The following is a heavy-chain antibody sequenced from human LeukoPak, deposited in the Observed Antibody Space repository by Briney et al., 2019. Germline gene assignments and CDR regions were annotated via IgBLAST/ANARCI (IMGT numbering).Heavy chain of an antibody. J-gene: IGHJ6*02. CDR3: ARARPSYGAVLDYYYGMDV. CDR2: IWYDGSNK. D-gene: IGHD4-17*01. CDR1: GFTFSSYG. V-gene: IGHV3-33*01. Sequence: GGSLRLSCAASGFTFSSYGMHWVRQAPGKGLEWVAVIWYDGSNKYYADSVKGRFTISRDNSKNTLYLQMNSLRAEDTAVYYCARARPSYGAVLDYYYGMDVWGQGTTVTVSS.